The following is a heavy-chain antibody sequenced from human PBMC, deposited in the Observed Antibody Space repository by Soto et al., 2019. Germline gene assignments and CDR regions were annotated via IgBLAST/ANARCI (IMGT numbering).Heavy chain of an antibody. CDR3: ARDRVVRGVDYYYYGMDV. D-gene: IGHD3-10*01. J-gene: IGHJ6*02. CDR2: IYYSGST. Sequence: SETLSLTCTVSGGSISSYYWSWIRQPPGKGLEWIGYIYYSGSTNYNPSLKSRVTISVDTSKNQFSLKLSSVTAADTAVYYCARDRVVRGVDYYYYGMDVWGQGTTVTVS. V-gene: IGHV4-59*01. CDR1: GGSISSYY.